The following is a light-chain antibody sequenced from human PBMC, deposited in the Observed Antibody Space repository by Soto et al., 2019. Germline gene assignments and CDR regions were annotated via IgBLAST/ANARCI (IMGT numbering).Light chain of an antibody. CDR3: NSYASGNTRV. Sequence: LAQPTSVSGSPGQSITISCTGTSSDIGDYDYVSWYQQHPGKAPKLLISEVSNRPSGVSNRFSGSKSGNTASLTISGLQAEDEADYYCNSYASGNTRVFGTGTKVTVL. CDR1: SSDIGDYDY. V-gene: IGLV2-14*01. CDR2: EVS. J-gene: IGLJ1*01.